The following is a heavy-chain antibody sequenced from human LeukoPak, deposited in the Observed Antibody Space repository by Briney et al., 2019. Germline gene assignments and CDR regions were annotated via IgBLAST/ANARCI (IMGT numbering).Heavy chain of an antibody. J-gene: IGHJ3*02. CDR1: GFTFSSYA. CDR3: AKVLYYDDAFDI. CDR2: ISGSGGST. D-gene: IGHD3-22*01. V-gene: IGHV3-23*01. Sequence: SGGSLRLSCAASGFTFSSYAMSWVRQAPGKGLEWVSAISGSGGSTYYADYVKGRFTISRDNSKNTLYLQMNSLRAEDTAVYYCAKVLYYDDAFDIWGQGTMVTVSS.